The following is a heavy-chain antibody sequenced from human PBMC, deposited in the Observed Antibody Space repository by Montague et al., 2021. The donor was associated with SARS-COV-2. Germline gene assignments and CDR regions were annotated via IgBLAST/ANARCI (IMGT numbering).Heavy chain of an antibody. CDR1: GFTFSSYS. V-gene: IGHV3-21*01. D-gene: IGHD6-13*01. Sequence: SLRLSCAASGFTFSSYSMNWVRQAPGKGLEWVSSISSSSSYIYYADSVKGRFTIPRDNAKNSLYLQMNSLRAEDTAVYYCARDWASSSTRWNWYFDLWGRGTLVTVSS. J-gene: IGHJ2*01. CDR2: ISSSSSYI. CDR3: ARDWASSSTRWNWYFDL.